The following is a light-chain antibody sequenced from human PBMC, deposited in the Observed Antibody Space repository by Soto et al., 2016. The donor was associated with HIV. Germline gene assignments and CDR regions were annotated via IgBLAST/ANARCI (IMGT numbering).Light chain of an antibody. J-gene: IGKJ4*01. V-gene: IGKV1-5*03. CDR2: GAS. Sequence: DSRMTQSPSTLSASVGDRVTITCRASQNINNWLSWYQQKPGKAPKLLIYGASSLDSGVPSRFSGSGSGTEFTLTISSLQPDDFATYYCQQNNDRFGGGTTVDI. CDR3: QQNNDR. CDR1: QNINNW.